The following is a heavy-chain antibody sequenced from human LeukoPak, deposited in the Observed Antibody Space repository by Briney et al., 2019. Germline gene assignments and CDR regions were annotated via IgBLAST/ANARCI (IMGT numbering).Heavy chain of an antibody. J-gene: IGHJ4*02. CDR3: ARARPGTSYDY. D-gene: IGHD3/OR15-3a*01. CDR2: IYSGGST. CDR1: GFTFSSYS. Sequence: GGSLRLSCAASGFTFSSYSMNWVRQAPGKGLEWVSVIYSGGSTYYADSVKGRFTISRDNSKNTLYLQMNSLRAEDTAVYYCARARPGTSYDYWGQGTLVTVSS. V-gene: IGHV3-53*01.